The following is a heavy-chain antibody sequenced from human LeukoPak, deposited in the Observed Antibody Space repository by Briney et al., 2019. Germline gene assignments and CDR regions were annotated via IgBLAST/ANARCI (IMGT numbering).Heavy chain of an antibody. J-gene: IGHJ4*02. CDR2: INHSGST. CDR1: GGSFSGYY. V-gene: IGHV4-34*01. D-gene: IGHD3-22*01. CDR3: ARGRLYYYDSSGYYVKSRALYYFDY. Sequence: PSETLSLTCAVYGGSFSGYYWSWIRQPPGKGLEWIGEINHSGSTNYNPSLKSRVTISVDTSKNQFSLKLSSVTAADTAVYYCARGRLYYYDSSGYYVKSRALYYFDYWGQGTPVTVSS.